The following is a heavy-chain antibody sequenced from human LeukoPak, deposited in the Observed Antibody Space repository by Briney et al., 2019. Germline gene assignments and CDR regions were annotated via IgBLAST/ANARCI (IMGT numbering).Heavy chain of an antibody. J-gene: IGHJ6*03. CDR1: GYTFTSYG. D-gene: IGHD3-3*01. CDR2: ISACNGNT. Sequence: ASVKVSCKASGYTFTSYGISWVRQAPGQGLEWMGWISACNGNTNYAQKLQGRVTMTTDTSTSTAYMELRSLRSDDTAVYYCARVGGYAFWSGYFDYYYYMDVWGQGTMVTVS. V-gene: IGHV1-18*01. CDR3: ARVGGYAFWSGYFDYYYYMDV.